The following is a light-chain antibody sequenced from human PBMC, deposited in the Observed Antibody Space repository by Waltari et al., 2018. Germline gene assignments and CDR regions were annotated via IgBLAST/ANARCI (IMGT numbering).Light chain of an antibody. CDR3: QQRSNWPLYT. V-gene: IGKV3-11*01. Sequence: EIVLTQSPATLSLSPGERATLSCRASQSVSSYLAWYQQKPGQAPRLLIYDASNRATGIPARFSGSGSETDFTLTISSLEPEDVAVYYCQQRSNWPLYTFGQGTKLEIK. CDR2: DAS. CDR1: QSVSSY. J-gene: IGKJ2*01.